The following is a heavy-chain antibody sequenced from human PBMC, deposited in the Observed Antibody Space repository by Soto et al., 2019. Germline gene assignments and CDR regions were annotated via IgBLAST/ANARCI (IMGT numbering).Heavy chain of an antibody. V-gene: IGHV4-59*01. Sequence: ETLSLTCTVSGGSISIYYWSWIRQPPGKGLEWIGYIYYSGSTNYNPSLKSRVTISVDTSKNQFSLKLSSVTAADTAVYYCARSSTVTTFNYWGQGTLVTVSS. CDR2: IYYSGST. CDR1: GGSISIYY. CDR3: ARSSTVTTFNY. D-gene: IGHD4-17*01. J-gene: IGHJ4*02.